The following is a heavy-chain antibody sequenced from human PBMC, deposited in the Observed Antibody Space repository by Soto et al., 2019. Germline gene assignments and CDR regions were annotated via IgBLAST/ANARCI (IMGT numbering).Heavy chain of an antibody. CDR2: IYYSGST. V-gene: IGHV4-39*01. CDR1: GGSISSSSYY. J-gene: IGHJ5*02. D-gene: IGHD5-12*01. CDR3: ARQGYSGYDPEGGDWFDP. Sequence: SETLSLTCTVSGGSISSSSYYWGWIRQPPGKGLEWIGSIYYSGSTYYNPSLKSRVTISVDTSKNQFSLKLSSVTAADTAVYYCARQGYSGYDPEGGDWFDPWGQGTLVTVSS.